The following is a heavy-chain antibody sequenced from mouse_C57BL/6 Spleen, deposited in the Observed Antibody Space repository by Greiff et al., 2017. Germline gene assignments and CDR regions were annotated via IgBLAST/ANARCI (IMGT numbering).Heavy chain of an antibody. CDR1: EYEFPSHD. Sequence: EVKLMESGGGLVQPGESLKLSCESNEYEFPSHDMSWVRKTPEKRLELVAAINSDGGSTYYPDTMERQFTFSRDNTKKTLYLQLSSLRSEDTALYYCASGQSYAWFAYWGQGTLVTVSA. D-gene: IGHD2-12*01. CDR3: ASGQSYAWFAY. V-gene: IGHV5-2*01. J-gene: IGHJ3*01. CDR2: INSDGGST.